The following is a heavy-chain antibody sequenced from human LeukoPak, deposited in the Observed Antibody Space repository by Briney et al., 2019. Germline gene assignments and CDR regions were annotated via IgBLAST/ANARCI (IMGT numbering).Heavy chain of an antibody. J-gene: IGHJ6*04. CDR3: AELGITMIGGV. CDR1: GFSVSSNY. CDR2: IYSGGST. Sequence: GGSLRLSCAASGFSVSSNYMSWVRQAPGKGLEWVSVIYSGGSTYYADSVKGRFTISRDNSKNTLYLQMNSLRAEDTAVYYCAELGITMIGGVWGKGTTVTISS. D-gene: IGHD3-10*02. V-gene: IGHV3-53*01.